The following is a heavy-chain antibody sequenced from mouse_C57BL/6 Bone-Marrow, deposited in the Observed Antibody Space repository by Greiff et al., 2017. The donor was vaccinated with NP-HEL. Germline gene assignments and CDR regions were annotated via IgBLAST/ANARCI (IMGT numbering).Heavy chain of an antibody. J-gene: IGHJ3*01. CDR1: GYTFTSYW. Sequence: QVHVQQPGAELVKPGASVKLSCKASGYTFTSYWMHWVKQRPGQGLEWIGMIHPNSGSTYYNEKFKSKATLTVDKSSSTAYMQSSSLTSEHSAVNYWASRGYFYGRSGGFAYWGQGTLVTVSA. CDR2: IHPNSGST. D-gene: IGHD1-1*02. CDR3: ASRGYFYGRSGGFAY. V-gene: IGHV1-64*01.